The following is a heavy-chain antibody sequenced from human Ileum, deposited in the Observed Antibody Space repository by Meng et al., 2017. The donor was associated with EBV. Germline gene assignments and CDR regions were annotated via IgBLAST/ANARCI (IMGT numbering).Heavy chain of an antibody. CDR3: ARGEDYTWDV. CDR1: DDSTIRSNW. CDR2: ILHAGVT. Sequence: QLRLHESGPRLVKPSGTLSLTCSVSDDSTIRSNWWIWVRQPPGKGLEWIGEILHAGVTNYNPSLKSRVSMSVDRSRIQASLNLNSVTAADTAIYYCARGEDYTWDVWGQGILVTVSS. D-gene: IGHD3-16*01. V-gene: IGHV4-4*02. J-gene: IGHJ4*02.